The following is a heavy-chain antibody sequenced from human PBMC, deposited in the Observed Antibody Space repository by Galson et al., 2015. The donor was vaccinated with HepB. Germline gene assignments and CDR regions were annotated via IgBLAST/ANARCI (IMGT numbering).Heavy chain of an antibody. CDR2: VKQDGSEK. Sequence: SLRLSCAASGFTFGNYWMSWVRQAPGKGLEWVANVKQDGSEKYYVASVKGRFTISRDNAKNSLYLQMDCLRAEDMAVYYCATHGIIGTSSCLDYWGQGILVTVSS. D-gene: IGHD1-7*01. V-gene: IGHV3-7*03. CDR1: GFTFGNYW. J-gene: IGHJ4*02. CDR3: ATHGIIGTSSCLDY.